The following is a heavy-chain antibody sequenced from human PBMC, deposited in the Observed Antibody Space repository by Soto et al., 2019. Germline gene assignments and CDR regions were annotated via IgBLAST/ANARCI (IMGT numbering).Heavy chain of an antibody. V-gene: IGHV1-2*04. CDR1: GCTFTGYY. Sequence: ASVKVSCKASGCTFTGYYMHWVRQAPGQGLEWMGWINPNSGGTNYAQKFQGWVTMTRDTSISTAHMELSRLRSDDTAVYYCARGGGSASNDAFDIWGQGTMVTVSS. CDR3: ARGGGSASNDAFDI. CDR2: INPNSGGT. J-gene: IGHJ3*02.